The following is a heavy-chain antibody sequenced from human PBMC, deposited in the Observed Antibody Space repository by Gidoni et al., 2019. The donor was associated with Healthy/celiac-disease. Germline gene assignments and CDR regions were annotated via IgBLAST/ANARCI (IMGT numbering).Heavy chain of an antibody. CDR3: ARDRGRDGYNSYYFDY. D-gene: IGHD5-12*01. J-gene: IGHJ4*02. CDR2: INPNSGGT. CDR1: GYTFTGYY. V-gene: IGHV1-2*02. Sequence: QVQLVQSGAEVKKPGASVKVSCKASGYTFTGYYMHWVRQAPGQGLEWMGWINPNSGGTNYAQKFQGRVTMTRDTSISTAYMELSRLRSDDTAVYYCARDRGRDGYNSYYFDYWGQGTLVTVSS.